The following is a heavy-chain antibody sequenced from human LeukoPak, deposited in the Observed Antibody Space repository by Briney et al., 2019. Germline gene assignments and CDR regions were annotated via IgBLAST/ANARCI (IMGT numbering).Heavy chain of an antibody. D-gene: IGHD1-26*01. CDR2: INPSGGST. J-gene: IGHJ4*02. CDR1: GYTFTSYY. CDR3: AREVSGSPFYFDY. V-gene: IGHV1-46*01. Sequence: ASVKVSCKASGYTFTSYYMHWVRQAPGQGLEWMGIINPSGGSTSFAQKFQGRVTMTRDTSTNSVYIELSSLRSEDTAVYYCAREVSGSPFYFDYWGQGTLVTVSS.